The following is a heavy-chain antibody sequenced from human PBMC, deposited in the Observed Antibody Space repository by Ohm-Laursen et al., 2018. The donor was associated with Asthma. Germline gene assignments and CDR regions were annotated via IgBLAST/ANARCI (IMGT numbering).Heavy chain of an antibody. D-gene: IGHD3-10*01. CDR3: ARYYYGSGSYSTWFDP. J-gene: IGHJ5*02. CDR1: GYTFTSYD. Sequence: ASVKVSCNASGYTFTSYDINWVRQATGRGLEWMGWMNPNSGNTGYAQKFQGRVTMTRNTSISTAYMELSSLRSEDTAVYYCARYYYGSGSYSTWFDPWGQGTLVTVSS. CDR2: MNPNSGNT. V-gene: IGHV1-8*01.